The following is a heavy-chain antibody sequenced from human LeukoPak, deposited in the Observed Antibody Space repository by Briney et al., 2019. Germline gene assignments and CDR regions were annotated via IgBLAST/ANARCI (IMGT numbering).Heavy chain of an antibody. D-gene: IGHD3-10*01. CDR1: EFAFSTYN. CDR2: ISTGSSTT. CDR3: AKFVGVSVWYGISGP. Sequence: SGGSLRLSCAASEFAFSTYNMNWVRQAPGKGLEWVSYISTGSSTTYYADSVKGRFTISRDNSMNTLYLQMNSLRAEDTAVYYCAKFVGVSVWYGISGPWGQGTLVTVSS. V-gene: IGHV3-48*01. J-gene: IGHJ5*02.